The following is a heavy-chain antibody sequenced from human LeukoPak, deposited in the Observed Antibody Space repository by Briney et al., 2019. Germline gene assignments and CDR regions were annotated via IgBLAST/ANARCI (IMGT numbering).Heavy chain of an antibody. Sequence: GGALRLSCAASGFTSSNYAMHWVREALGKGLEWGAAISFDGSNTYYADSVKGRFTLSRDNSKNTLYLQMNRLRAEDTAVYYCATDLWGPRTVITYSFDYWGQGTLVTVSS. CDR2: ISFDGSNT. D-gene: IGHD2-21*02. V-gene: IGHV3-30*04. CDR1: GFTSSNYA. J-gene: IGHJ4*02. CDR3: ATDLWGPRTVITYSFDY.